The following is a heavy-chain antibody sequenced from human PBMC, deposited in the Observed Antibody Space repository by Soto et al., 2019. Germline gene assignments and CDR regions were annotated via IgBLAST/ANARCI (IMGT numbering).Heavy chain of an antibody. CDR3: ARDRRQWFGAHDY. V-gene: IGHV3-21*01. CDR1: GFTFSSYS. D-gene: IGHD3-10*01. CDR2: ISSSSSYI. J-gene: IGHJ4*02. Sequence: ESGGGLVKPGGSLRLSCAASGFTFSSYSMNWVRQAPGKGLEWVSSISSSSSYIYYADSVKGRFTISRDNAKNSLYLQMNSLRAEDTAVYYCARDRRQWFGAHDYWGQGTLVTVSS.